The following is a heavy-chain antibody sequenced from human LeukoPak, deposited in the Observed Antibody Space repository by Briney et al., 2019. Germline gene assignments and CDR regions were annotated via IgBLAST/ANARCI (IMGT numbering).Heavy chain of an antibody. CDR1: GFTFSSYS. V-gene: IGHV4-34*12. Sequence: PGGSLRLSCAASGFTFSSYSMNWVRQPPGKGLEWIGEIVHSGNTKYNPSLKSRVTILVDTSKNQFSLNLTSVTAADTAVYYCARFGSSTWYKGAFDIWGQGTMVAVAS. D-gene: IGHD6-13*01. CDR2: IVHSGNT. J-gene: IGHJ3*02. CDR3: ARFGSSTWYKGAFDI.